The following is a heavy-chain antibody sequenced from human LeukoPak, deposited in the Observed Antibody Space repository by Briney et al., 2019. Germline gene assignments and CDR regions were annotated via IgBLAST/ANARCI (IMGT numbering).Heavy chain of an antibody. V-gene: IGHV4-31*03. CDR3: ARQRTYYFDY. Sequence: SQTLSLTCTVSGGSISSGGYYWSWIRQHPGKGLEWIGYIYYSGNTYYNPSHKSRVSISVDTSKNQFSLKLSSVTAADTAVYYCARQRTYYFDYWGQGTLVTVSS. CDR2: IYYSGNT. D-gene: IGHD1-7*01. CDR1: GGSISSGGYY. J-gene: IGHJ4*02.